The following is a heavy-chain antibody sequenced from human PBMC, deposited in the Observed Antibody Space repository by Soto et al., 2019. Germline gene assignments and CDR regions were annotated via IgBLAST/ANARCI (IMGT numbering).Heavy chain of an antibody. CDR1: GDSFNNDG. J-gene: IGHJ6*02. CDR2: IIPHFGPA. CDR3: ARGARRDWHNYFALDV. D-gene: IGHD3-10*01. V-gene: IGHV1-69*06. Sequence: WASVNVSCKASGDSFNNDGVNWVRQAAGQGLEWVGGIIPHFGPAKYPQKFQGRATITADTPTNTVVMELLRLTSDDTAIYYCARGARRDWHNYFALDVWGQGTSVTVSS.